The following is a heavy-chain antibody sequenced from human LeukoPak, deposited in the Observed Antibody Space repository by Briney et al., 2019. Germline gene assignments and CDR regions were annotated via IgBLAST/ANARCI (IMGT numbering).Heavy chain of an antibody. CDR3: AKGHSSTWYGTDV. CDR2: ISGSGDST. D-gene: IGHD6-13*01. Sequence: GGSLRLSCAASGFTVSGSYMSWVRQAPGKGLEWVSVISGSGDSTSYADSVKGRFTISRDTSKNTLYLQMNSLRAEDTAVYYCAKGHSSTWYGTDVWGEGTTVTVSS. J-gene: IGHJ6*04. V-gene: IGHV3-23*01. CDR1: GFTVSGSY.